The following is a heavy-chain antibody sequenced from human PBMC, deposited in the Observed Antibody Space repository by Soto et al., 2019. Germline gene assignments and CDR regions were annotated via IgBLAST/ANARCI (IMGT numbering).Heavy chain of an antibody. Sequence: SETLSLTCAVYGGSFSGYYWSWIRQPPGKGLEWIGEINHSGSTNYNPSLKSRVTISVDTSKNQFSRKLSSVTAADTAGYYGARGAAEYYYDSSGYTRGPQPKDYWGQGTLVTVSS. J-gene: IGHJ4*02. CDR2: INHSGST. V-gene: IGHV4-34*01. CDR1: GGSFSGYY. D-gene: IGHD3-22*01. CDR3: ARGAAEYYYDSSGYTRGPQPKDY.